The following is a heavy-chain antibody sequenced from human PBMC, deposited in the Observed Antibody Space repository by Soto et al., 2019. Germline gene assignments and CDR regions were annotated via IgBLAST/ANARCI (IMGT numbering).Heavy chain of an antibody. CDR3: STWGRDGWYTGFF. CDR1: GYTFTDYD. D-gene: IGHD6-19*01. J-gene: IGHJ4*02. CDR2: MNPSSGKT. Sequence: QVQLVQSGAEVKTPGASVKVSCKASGYTFTDYDINWVRQAPGQGLEWVGRMNPSSGKTDYAQNFQARVTMTRDTSISTAYLGLSNLGYEDTAVFYCSTWGRDGWYTGFFWGQGTLVTVAS. V-gene: IGHV1-8*01.